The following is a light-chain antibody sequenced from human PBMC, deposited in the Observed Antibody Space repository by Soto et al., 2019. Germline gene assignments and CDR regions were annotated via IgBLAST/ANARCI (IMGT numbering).Light chain of an antibody. J-gene: IGLJ1*01. CDR1: GSDVGGYNA. CDR2: DVS. Sequence: QSVLTQPASVSGSPGQTLTISCTGTGSDVGGYNAVSWYQQHPGKAPQLMIYDVSKRPSGVPDRFSGSKSGNTASLTISGLQAEDEADYYCCSYVGGYSYVFGIGTKVTVL. V-gene: IGLV2-11*01. CDR3: CSYVGGYSYV.